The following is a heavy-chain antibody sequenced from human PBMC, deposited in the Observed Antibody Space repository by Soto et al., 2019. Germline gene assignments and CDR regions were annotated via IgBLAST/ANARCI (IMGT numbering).Heavy chain of an antibody. CDR2: IMPGSSHI. CDR3: AIEKVGPTSIHVFDI. J-gene: IGHJ3*02. D-gene: IGHD2-21*02. Sequence: EVQLVESGGALVQPGGSLRLTCAASGFTFSIYSMNWVRQAPGKGLEWVSYIMPGSSHIFYADSVKGPFTTSRDNAKNSLYLPMNSLRAEDTAVYYCAIEKVGPTSIHVFDIWGQGTMVTVSS. V-gene: IGHV3-48*01. CDR1: GFTFSIYS.